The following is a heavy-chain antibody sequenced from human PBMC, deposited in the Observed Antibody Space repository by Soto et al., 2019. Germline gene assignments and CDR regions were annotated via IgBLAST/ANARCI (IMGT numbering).Heavy chain of an antibody. D-gene: IGHD3-3*01. CDR1: GFTFSSYA. V-gene: IGHV3-23*01. CDR3: AKGGLQTEYDFWSGDAFDI. J-gene: IGHJ3*02. CDR2: ISGSGGST. Sequence: GGSLRLSCAASGFTFSSYAMSWVRQAPGKGLEWVSAISGSGGSTYYADSVKGRFTISRDNSKNTLYLQMNSLRAEDTAVYYCAKGGLQTEYDFWSGDAFDIWGQGTMVTVSS.